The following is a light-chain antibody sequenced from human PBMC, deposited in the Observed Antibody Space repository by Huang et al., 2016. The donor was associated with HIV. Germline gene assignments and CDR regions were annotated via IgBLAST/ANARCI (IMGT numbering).Light chain of an antibody. V-gene: IGKV2D-29*01. CDR2: EVY. CDR3: MQSKQLPPT. J-gene: IGKJ1*01. Sequence: VMTQTPVSLSVTPGQSASIFCKSSQRLLYSDGRTNLCWYLQRSGQPPQLLIYEVYTKFSEGPENVSGRRSGTDFTLKISRVGAEDLGLYYCMQSKQLPPTFGRGTEVDIK. CDR1: QRLLYSDGRTN.